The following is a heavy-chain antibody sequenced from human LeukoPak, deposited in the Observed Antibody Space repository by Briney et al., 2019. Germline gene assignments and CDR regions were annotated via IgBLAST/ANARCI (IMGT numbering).Heavy chain of an antibody. CDR2: ISYDGSNK. CDR3: AREYYYDSSGYYIYYFDY. J-gene: IGHJ4*02. CDR1: GFTFSSYA. Sequence: GGSLRLSCAASGFTFSSYAMHWVRQAPGKGLEWVAVISYDGSNKYYADSVKGRFTISRDNSKNTLYLQMNSLRAEDTAVYYCAREYYYDSSGYYIYYFDYWGQGTLVTVSS. V-gene: IGHV3-30*04. D-gene: IGHD3-22*01.